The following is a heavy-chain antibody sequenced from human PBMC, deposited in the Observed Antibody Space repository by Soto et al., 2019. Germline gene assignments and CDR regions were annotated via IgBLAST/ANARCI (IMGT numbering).Heavy chain of an antibody. CDR3: AGDYISSPRVCYYYCGRDG. Sequence: GASVKVSCKASGGTFSSYAISWVRQAPGQGLEWMGGIIPIFGTANYAQKFQGRVTITADKSTSTAYMELRSRRSEDTAVYYCAGDYISSPRVCYYYCGRDGWGQVT. V-gene: IGHV1-69*06. D-gene: IGHD6-6*01. J-gene: IGHJ6*01. CDR1: GGTFSSYA. CDR2: IIPIFGTA.